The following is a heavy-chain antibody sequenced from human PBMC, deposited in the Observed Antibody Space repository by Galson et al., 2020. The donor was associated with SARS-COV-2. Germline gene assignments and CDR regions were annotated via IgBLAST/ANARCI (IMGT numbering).Heavy chain of an antibody. D-gene: IGHD6-13*01. CDR2: ISSSSSYT. Sequence: GGSLRLSCAASGFTFSSYSMNWVRQAPGKGLEWVSSISSSSSYTYYADSVKGRFTISRDNAKNSLYLQMNSLRAEDTAVYYCARQGSSSWYVEVGCGIWGQGTMVTVSS. V-gene: IGHV3-21*01. CDR3: ARQGSSSWYVEVGCGI. CDR1: GFTFSSYS. J-gene: IGHJ3*02.